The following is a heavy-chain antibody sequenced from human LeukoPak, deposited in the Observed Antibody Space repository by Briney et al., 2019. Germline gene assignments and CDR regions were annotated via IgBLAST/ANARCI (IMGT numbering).Heavy chain of an antibody. CDR1: GASFSGYY. CDR2: IFHTGST. J-gene: IGHJ4*02. CDR3: AREGGGNSY. V-gene: IGHV4-34*12. Sequence: SETLSLTCAVSGASFSGYYWSWIRQSPGKGLEWIDEIFHTGSTNYNPSLKSRVTISIDTSKNQLSLKLSSVTAADTAVYYCAREGGGNSYWGQGTLVTVSS. D-gene: IGHD4-23*01.